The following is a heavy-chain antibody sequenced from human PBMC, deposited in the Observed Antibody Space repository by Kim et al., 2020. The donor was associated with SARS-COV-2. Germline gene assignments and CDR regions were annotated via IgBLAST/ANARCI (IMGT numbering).Heavy chain of an antibody. CDR3: ARVGRGGALLPGYYYYGM. D-gene: IGHD3-10*01. CDR1: GGSFSGYY. V-gene: IGHV4-34*01. CDR2: ISHSGST. Sequence: SETLSLTCAVYGGSFSGYYWSWIRQPPGKGLEWIGEISHSGSTNYNPSLKSRVTISVDTSKNQFSLKLSSVTAADTAVYYCARVGRGGALLPGYYYYGM. J-gene: IGHJ6*01.